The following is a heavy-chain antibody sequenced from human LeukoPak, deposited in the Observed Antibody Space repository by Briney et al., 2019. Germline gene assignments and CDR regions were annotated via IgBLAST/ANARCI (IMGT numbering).Heavy chain of an antibody. V-gene: IGHV3-66*01. CDR1: GVTVSSNY. Sequence: GGSLTLSCAASGVTVSSNYKSWVRQAPGKGLEWVSVIYSGGSTYYADSVKGRFTISRDNSKNKLYLQMNSLRAEDTAVYYCARDAGGGYSYGTVYGMDVWGEGTTVTVSS. D-gene: IGHD5-18*01. CDR2: IYSGGST. J-gene: IGHJ6*04. CDR3: ARDAGGGYSYGTVYGMDV.